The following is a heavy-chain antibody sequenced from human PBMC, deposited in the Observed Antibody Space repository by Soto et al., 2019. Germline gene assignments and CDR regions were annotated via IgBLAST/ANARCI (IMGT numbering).Heavy chain of an antibody. CDR1: GYTFSSYA. V-gene: IGHV1-3*01. CDR2: FNAGYGNT. D-gene: IGHD7-27*01. Sequence: QVHLVQSVAEVRKPGASVKVSFKASGYTFSSYAMHWVRQAPGQRLEWMGGFNAGYGNTKSSQKFQDRVTISRDTSASTAYMELTSLRSEDTAVYYCARDTGDGTFDFWGQGTLVTVSS. J-gene: IGHJ4*02. CDR3: ARDTGDGTFDF.